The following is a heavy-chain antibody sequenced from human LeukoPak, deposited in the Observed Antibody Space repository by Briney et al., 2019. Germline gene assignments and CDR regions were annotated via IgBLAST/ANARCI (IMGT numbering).Heavy chain of an antibody. D-gene: IGHD3-16*02. CDR2: ISGSGVST. CDR3: AKNYVWGSYRYPA. V-gene: IGHV3-23*01. J-gene: IGHJ5*02. CDR1: GFTFSSFA. Sequence: GSLRLSCAASGFTFSSFAMNWVRQAPGKGLEWVSAISGSGVSTYYADSVKGRFTISRDNSKNTLYLQMSSLRAEDTAVYYCAKNYVWGSYRYPAWGQGTLVTVSS.